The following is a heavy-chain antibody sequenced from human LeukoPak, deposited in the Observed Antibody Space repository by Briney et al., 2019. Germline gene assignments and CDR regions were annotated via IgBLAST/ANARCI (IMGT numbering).Heavy chain of an antibody. CDR1: GGSISSGDYY. CDR3: ARVDSLAVAGNYYMDV. V-gene: IGHV4-30-4*08. CDR2: IYYSGST. D-gene: IGHD6-19*01. Sequence: SQTLSLTCTVSGGSISSGDYYWSWIRQPPGKGLEWIGYIYYSGSTYYNPSLKSRVTISVGTSKNQFSLKLSSVTAADTAVYYCARVDSLAVAGNYYMDVWGKGTTVTVSS. J-gene: IGHJ6*03.